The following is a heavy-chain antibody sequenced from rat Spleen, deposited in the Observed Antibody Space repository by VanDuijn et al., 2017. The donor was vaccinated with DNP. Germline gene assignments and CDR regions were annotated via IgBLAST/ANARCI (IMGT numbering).Heavy chain of an antibody. CDR2: ITNSGGRT. Sequence: EVQLVESGGGLVQPGRSLKLSCAASGFIFSNFGMAWVRQAPTKGLEWVASITNSGGRTFYRDSVKGRFTVSRDNAKSTLYLQMDSLRSEDTATYYCSTGDGWGQGVMVTVSS. CDR1: GFIFSNFG. D-gene: IGHD1-12*02. CDR3: STGDG. V-gene: IGHV5S23*01. J-gene: IGHJ2*01.